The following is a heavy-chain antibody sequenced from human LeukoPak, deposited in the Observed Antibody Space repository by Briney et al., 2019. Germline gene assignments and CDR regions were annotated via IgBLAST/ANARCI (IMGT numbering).Heavy chain of an antibody. CDR1: GFTFSNYR. J-gene: IGHJ3*02. Sequence: GGSLRLSCAASGFTFSNYRMNWVRQAPGKGLEWVSSISVTSSYIYYADSVKGRFTISRDNANSSLSLQMHSLRAEDTSVYYCAREDSGSYDPGSFDIWGQGTLVIVSS. CDR3: AREDSGSYDPGSFDI. V-gene: IGHV3-21*01. CDR2: ISVTSSYI. D-gene: IGHD1-26*01.